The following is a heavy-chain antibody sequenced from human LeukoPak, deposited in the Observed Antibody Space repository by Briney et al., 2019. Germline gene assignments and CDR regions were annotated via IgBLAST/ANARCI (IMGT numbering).Heavy chain of an antibody. J-gene: IGHJ3*02. V-gene: IGHV4-4*09. D-gene: IGHD6-6*01. CDR1: GGSISSYY. CDR2: IYTSGST. Sequence: SETLSLTCTVSGGSISSYYWSWIRQPPGKGLEWIGYIYTSGSTNYNPPLKSRVTISVDTSKNQFSLKLSSVTAADTAVYYCARLFIAARYNAFDIWGQGTMVTVSS. CDR3: ARLFIAARYNAFDI.